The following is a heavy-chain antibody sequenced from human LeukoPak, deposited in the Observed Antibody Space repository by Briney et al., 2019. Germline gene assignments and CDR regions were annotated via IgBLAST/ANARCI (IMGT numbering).Heavy chain of an antibody. CDR2: ISGSGGST. Sequence: SGGSLRLSCAASGFTFSSYAMSWVRQAPGKELEWVSAISGSGGSTYYADSVKGRFTISRDNSKNTLYLQMNSLRAEDTAVYYCAKDRSGYYTSSWRDWGQGTLVTVSS. CDR3: AKDRSGYYTSSWRD. D-gene: IGHD3-3*01. CDR1: GFTFSSYA. V-gene: IGHV3-23*01. J-gene: IGHJ4*02.